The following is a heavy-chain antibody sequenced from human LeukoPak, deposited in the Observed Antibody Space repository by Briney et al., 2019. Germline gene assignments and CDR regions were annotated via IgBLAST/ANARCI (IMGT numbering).Heavy chain of an antibody. Sequence: GESLKISCKGSGYIFTSYWISWVRQLPGKGLEWMGRIDPSDSYTNYSPSFQGHVTISADKSISTAYLQWSSLKASDTAMYYCARLGYYDILTGPKEPNWFDPWGQGTLVTVSS. D-gene: IGHD3-9*01. CDR2: IDPSDSYT. CDR3: ARLGYYDILTGPKEPNWFDP. J-gene: IGHJ5*02. CDR1: GYIFTSYW. V-gene: IGHV5-10-1*01.